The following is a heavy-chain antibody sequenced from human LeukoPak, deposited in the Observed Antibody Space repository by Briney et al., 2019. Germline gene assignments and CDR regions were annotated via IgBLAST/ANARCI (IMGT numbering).Heavy chain of an antibody. J-gene: IGHJ3*02. Sequence: GSLRLSCAASEFNVSANYMTWVRQAPGKGLEWVARSRNKANSYSTVYAASVQGRFTISRDESKNSLYLQMNSLITEDTAVYFCARGFHSFDIWGQGTMVAVSS. CDR3: ARGFHSFDI. CDR2: SRNKANSYST. V-gene: IGHV3-72*01. CDR1: EFNVSANY.